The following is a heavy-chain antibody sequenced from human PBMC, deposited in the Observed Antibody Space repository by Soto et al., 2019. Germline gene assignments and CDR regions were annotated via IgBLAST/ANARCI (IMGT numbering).Heavy chain of an antibody. CDR3: AGDSSGYYGWFDP. Sequence: PMASVKVSCKASGGTFSSYAISWVRQAPGQGLEWMGGIIPIFGTANYAQKFQGRVTITADESTSTAYMELSSLRSEDTAVYYCAGDSSGYYGWFDPWGQGTLVTVSS. V-gene: IGHV1-69*13. D-gene: IGHD3-22*01. CDR1: GGTFSSYA. J-gene: IGHJ5*02. CDR2: IIPIFGTA.